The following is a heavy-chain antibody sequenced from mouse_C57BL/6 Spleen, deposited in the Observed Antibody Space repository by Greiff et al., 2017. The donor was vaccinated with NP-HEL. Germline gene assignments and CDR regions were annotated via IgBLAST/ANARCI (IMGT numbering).Heavy chain of an antibody. D-gene: IGHD1-1*01. J-gene: IGHJ2*01. CDR1: GYTFTSYW. V-gene: IGHV1-50*01. CDR2: IDPSDSYT. Sequence: QVQLQQPGAELVKPGASVKLSCKASGYTFTSYWMQWVKQRPGQGLEWIGEIDPSDSYTNYNQKFKGKATLTVDTSSSTAYMQLSSLTSEDSAVYYCARHYYGSSYLFDYWGQGTTLTVSS. CDR3: ARHYYGSSYLFDY.